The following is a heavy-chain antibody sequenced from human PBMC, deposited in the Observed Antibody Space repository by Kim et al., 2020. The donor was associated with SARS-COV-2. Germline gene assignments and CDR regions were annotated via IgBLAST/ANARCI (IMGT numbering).Heavy chain of an antibody. CDR3: VRHGAGRSVAAAPVGYGYGVDV. D-gene: IGHD6-13*01. J-gene: IGHJ6*02. V-gene: IGHV4-39*01. CDR1: GDSVTSESYY. Sequence: SETLSLTCSVSGDSVTSESYYWGWVRQPPGKGLEWIGSIRLTGTTHSNPSLKSRLTISLDTSKNQFSLQLSSVTAADTALYYCVRHGAGRSVAAAPVGYGYGVDVWGQGTTVTVSS. CDR2: IRLTGTT.